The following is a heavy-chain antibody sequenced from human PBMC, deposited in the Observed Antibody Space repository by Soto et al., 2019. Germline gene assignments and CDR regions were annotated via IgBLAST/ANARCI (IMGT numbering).Heavy chain of an antibody. CDR1: GYSFTSYW. Sequence: GESLKISCKGSGYSFTSYWIGWVRQMPGKGLEWMGIIYPGDSDTRYSPSFQGQVTISADKSISTAYLQWSSLKASDTAMYYCARPAYSGYEPDGMDYYYMDVWGKGTTVTVSS. J-gene: IGHJ6*03. CDR2: IYPGDSDT. CDR3: ARPAYSGYEPDGMDYYYMDV. V-gene: IGHV5-51*01. D-gene: IGHD5-12*01.